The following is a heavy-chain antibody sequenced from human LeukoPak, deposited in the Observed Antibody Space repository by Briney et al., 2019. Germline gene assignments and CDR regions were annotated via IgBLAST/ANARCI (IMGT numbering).Heavy chain of an antibody. J-gene: IGHJ4*02. Sequence: TGGSLRLSCEASGFTFSSYAMSWVRQAPGKGLAWVSVISSSADSTYYADSVKGRFTISRDNSKNTLYLQMNNLRAEDTAVYYCARTYNPDYWGQGTLVTVSS. D-gene: IGHD1-14*01. CDR2: ISSSADST. V-gene: IGHV3-23*01. CDR3: ARTYNPDY. CDR1: GFTFSSYA.